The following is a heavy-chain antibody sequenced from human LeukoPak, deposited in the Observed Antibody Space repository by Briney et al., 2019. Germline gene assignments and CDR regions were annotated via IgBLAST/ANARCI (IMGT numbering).Heavy chain of an antibody. D-gene: IGHD6-6*01. CDR2: ISSGGTAV. Sequence: SGGSLTLSCVASGFIFNTYEMKWVRQAPGKGLEWLSYISSGGTAVLHGDSVKGRFTISRDNAKNSLYLQMNSLRAEDTAVYYCTREAPDDFYIWGQGTVVTVSS. V-gene: IGHV3-48*03. J-gene: IGHJ3*02. CDR3: TREAPDDFYI. CDR1: GFIFNTYE.